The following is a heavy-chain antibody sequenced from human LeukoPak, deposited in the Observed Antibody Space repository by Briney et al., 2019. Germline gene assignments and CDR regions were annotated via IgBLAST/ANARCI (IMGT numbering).Heavy chain of an antibody. J-gene: IGHJ4*02. CDR1: GGSISSYY. CDR2: IHYSGST. D-gene: IGHD4-17*01. CDR3: ARQRGSYGDYLNFDY. Sequence: SETLSLTCTVSGGSISSYYWSWIRQPPGKGLELIGYIHYSGSTSYNPSLKSRVTISVDTSKNQFSLKLSSVTAADSAVYYCARQRGSYGDYLNFDYWGQGTLVTVSS. V-gene: IGHV4-59*08.